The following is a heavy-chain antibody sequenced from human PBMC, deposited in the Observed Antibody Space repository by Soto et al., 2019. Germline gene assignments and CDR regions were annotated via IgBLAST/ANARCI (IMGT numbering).Heavy chain of an antibody. J-gene: IGHJ4*02. Sequence: QVQLVESGGGVVQPGRSLRLSCAASGFTFSSYGMHWVRQAPGKGLERVAVISYDGSNKYYADSVKGRFTISRDNSKNTLYLQMNSLRAEDTAVYYCAKDRTTGLVVSHYLDYWGQGTLVTVSS. D-gene: IGHD2-2*01. CDR3: AKDRTTGLVVSHYLDY. CDR2: ISYDGSNK. CDR1: GFTFSSYG. V-gene: IGHV3-30*18.